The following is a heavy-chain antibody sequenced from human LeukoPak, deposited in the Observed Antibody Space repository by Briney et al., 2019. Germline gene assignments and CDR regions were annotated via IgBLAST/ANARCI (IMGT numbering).Heavy chain of an antibody. CDR2: ISYNEDT. V-gene: IGHV4-61*01. Sequence: SETLSLTCTVSGGSFSSGTYYWPWIRQPPGKGLEWIAYISYNEDTNYNPSLKSRLTISLDTSSNQFSLRLSSVTAADTAVYYCAREASLVRGIFITRYGLDVWGRGTTVTVSS. CDR3: AREASLVRGIFITRYGLDV. D-gene: IGHD3-10*01. CDR1: GGSFSSGTYY. J-gene: IGHJ6*04.